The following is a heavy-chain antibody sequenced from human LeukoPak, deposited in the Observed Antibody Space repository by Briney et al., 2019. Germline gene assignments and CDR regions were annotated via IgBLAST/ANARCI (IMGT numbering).Heavy chain of an antibody. CDR3: ARGSGGSCYSRGCWFDP. D-gene: IGHD2-15*01. CDR1: GGSISSGGYS. V-gene: IGHV4-30-2*01. CDR2: IYHSGST. J-gene: IGHJ5*02. Sequence: SQTLSLTCAVSGGSISSGGYSWSWIRQPPGKGLEWIGYIYHSGSTYYNPSLKSRVTISVDRSKNQFSLKLSSVTAADTAVYYCARGSGGSCYSRGCWFDPWGQGTLVTVSS.